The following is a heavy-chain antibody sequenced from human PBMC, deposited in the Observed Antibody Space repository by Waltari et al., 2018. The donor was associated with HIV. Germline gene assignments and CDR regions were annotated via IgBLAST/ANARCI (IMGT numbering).Heavy chain of an antibody. J-gene: IGHJ6*02. CDR2: MFYTGSS. V-gene: IGHV4-39*07. Sequence: LVKPSETLSLTCVVSGASMRSSSYFWGWIRQAPGKGLEWIGSMFYTGSSYYNPSLKSRVNISIDTLNNQFSLKMTSVTAADTAVYYCARDWDVTTACMDVWGQGTTVTVSS. CDR3: ARDWDVTTACMDV. D-gene: IGHD1-26*01. CDR1: GASMRSSSYF.